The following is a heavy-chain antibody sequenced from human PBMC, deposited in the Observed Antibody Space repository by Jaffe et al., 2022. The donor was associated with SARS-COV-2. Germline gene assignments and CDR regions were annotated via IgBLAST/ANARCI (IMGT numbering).Heavy chain of an antibody. V-gene: IGHV3-9*01. Sequence: EVQLVESGGGLVQPGRSLRLSCAASGFTFDDYAMHWVRQAPGKGLEWVSGISWNSGSIGYADSVKGRFTISRDNAKNSLYLQMNSLRAEDTALYYCAKASIAAAGPLDYWGQGTLVTVSS. D-gene: IGHD6-13*01. CDR2: ISWNSGSI. CDR3: AKASIAAAGPLDY. J-gene: IGHJ4*02. CDR1: GFTFDDYA.